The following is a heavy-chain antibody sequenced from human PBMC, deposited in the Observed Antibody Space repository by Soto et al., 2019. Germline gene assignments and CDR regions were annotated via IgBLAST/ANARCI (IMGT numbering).Heavy chain of an antibody. D-gene: IGHD3-9*01. V-gene: IGHV4-34*01. Sequence: SETLSLTCAVYGGSFSGYYWSWIRQPPGKGLEWIGEINHSGSTHYNPTLKRRVTISVDTSKNQFSLKLSSVTAADTAVYYCARGVLGQYDILTGYYDYWGQGTLVTVSS. CDR1: GGSFSGYY. CDR3: ARGVLGQYDILTGYYDY. CDR2: INHSGST. J-gene: IGHJ4*02.